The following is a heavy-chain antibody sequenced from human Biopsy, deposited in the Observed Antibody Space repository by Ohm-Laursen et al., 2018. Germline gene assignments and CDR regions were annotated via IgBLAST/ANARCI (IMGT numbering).Heavy chain of an antibody. Sequence: SLRLSCTASGFTFSSHGMHWVRQAPGKGLEWVAHFSYDGINKHYADSVKGRFTTSRDNSKNTLSLQMNSLRVEDTAMYYCLREAATGYYRTADFWGQGTLVTVFS. CDR3: LREAATGYYRTADF. CDR2: FSYDGINK. V-gene: IGHV3-30*03. CDR1: GFTFSSHG. J-gene: IGHJ4*02. D-gene: IGHD3-9*01.